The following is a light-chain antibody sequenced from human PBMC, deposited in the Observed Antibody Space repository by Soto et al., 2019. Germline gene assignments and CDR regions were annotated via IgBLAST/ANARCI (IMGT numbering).Light chain of an antibody. V-gene: IGKV3-20*01. CDR3: QQYCRAPFT. J-gene: IGKJ3*01. CDR2: GAA. CDR1: QSGSSNN. Sequence: EIVLTQSPCTLSLSAGERATLSCRDSQSGSSNNLAWYQQRPGQAPRVVIYGAATMATGIPERVSGSGSGTDFTLTISTLEPEDFAVYYSQQYCRAPFTFGPGTKVYIK.